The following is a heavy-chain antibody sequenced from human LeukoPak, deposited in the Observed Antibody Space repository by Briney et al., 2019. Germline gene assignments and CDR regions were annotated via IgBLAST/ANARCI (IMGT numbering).Heavy chain of an antibody. CDR2: IGTIGEST. D-gene: IGHD3/OR15-3a*01. V-gene: IGHV3-23*01. Sequence: GGSLRLSCAASGFTFSTYAISWVRHAPGKGLQWGSTIGTIGESTYYPDSVKGRFTSTRDNAKNTLYLQMNSLRAEDTAVYYCAKGTYYLDYWGPGTLVIISS. CDR1: GFTFSTYA. J-gene: IGHJ4*02. CDR3: AKGTYYLDY.